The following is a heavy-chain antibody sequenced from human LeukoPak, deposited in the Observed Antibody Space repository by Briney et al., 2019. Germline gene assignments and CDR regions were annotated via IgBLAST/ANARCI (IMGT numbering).Heavy chain of an antibody. Sequence: PGGSLRLSCAASGFTFDDYAMHWVRQAPGKGLEWVSGISWNSGSIGYADSVKGRFTISRDNAKNSLYLQMNSLRAEDTAVYYCARRTGRFLEWLANDAFDIWGQGTMVTVSS. CDR1: GFTFDDYA. V-gene: IGHV3-9*01. D-gene: IGHD3-3*01. CDR3: ARRTGRFLEWLANDAFDI. CDR2: ISWNSGSI. J-gene: IGHJ3*02.